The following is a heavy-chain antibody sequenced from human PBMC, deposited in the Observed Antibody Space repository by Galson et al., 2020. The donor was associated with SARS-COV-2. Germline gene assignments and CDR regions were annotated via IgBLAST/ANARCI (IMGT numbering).Heavy chain of an antibody. V-gene: IGHV4-59*08. J-gene: IGHJ3*02. CDR1: GGSISPYY. D-gene: IGHD3-10*01. CDR2: IYYSGST. CDR3: ARVRGGFDI. Sequence: ASETLSLTCTVSGGSISPYYWSWIRQPPGKGLEWIGYIYYSGSTNYNPSLKSRLTISLDRSKNQFSLKLSSVTAADTAVYYCARVRGGFDIWGQGTMVSVSS.